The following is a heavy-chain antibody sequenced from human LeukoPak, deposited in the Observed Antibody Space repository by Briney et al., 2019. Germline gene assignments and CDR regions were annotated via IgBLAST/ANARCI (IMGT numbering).Heavy chain of an antibody. D-gene: IGHD1-26*01. CDR1: GYTFTSYD. CDR3: AREGSSGVGATVD. J-gene: IGHJ4*02. CDR2: MNPNSGNT. V-gene: IGHV1-8*01. Sequence: WASVTVSCKASGYTFTSYDINWVRQATGQGLEWMGWMNPNSGNTGYAQKFQGRVTMTRNTSISTAYMELSSLRSEDTAVYYCAREGSSGVGATVDWGQGTLVTVSS.